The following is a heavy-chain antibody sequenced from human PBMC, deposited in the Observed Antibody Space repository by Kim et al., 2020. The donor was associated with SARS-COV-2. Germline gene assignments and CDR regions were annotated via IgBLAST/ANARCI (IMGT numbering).Heavy chain of an antibody. J-gene: IGHJ4*02. V-gene: IGHV4-34*01. CDR3: ARRFSGYDFGSSYYFDY. D-gene: IGHD5-12*01. Sequence: LKSRVTISVDTSKSQLSLKLSSVTAADTAVYYCARRFSGYDFGSSYYFDYWGQGTLVTVSS.